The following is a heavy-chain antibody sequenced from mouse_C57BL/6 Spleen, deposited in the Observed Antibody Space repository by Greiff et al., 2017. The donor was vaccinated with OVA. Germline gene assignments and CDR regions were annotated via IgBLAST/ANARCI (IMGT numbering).Heavy chain of an antibody. D-gene: IGHD2-2*01. Sequence: QVQLKQSGAELVRPGASVTLSCKASGYTFTDYEMHWVKQTPVHGLEWIGAIDPETGGTAYNQKFKGKAILTADKSSSTAYMELRSLTSEDSAVYYCTRWLREDGYYAMDDWGQGTSVTVSS. V-gene: IGHV1-15*01. CDR1: GYTFTDYE. CDR3: TRWLREDGYYAMDD. CDR2: IDPETGGT. J-gene: IGHJ4*01.